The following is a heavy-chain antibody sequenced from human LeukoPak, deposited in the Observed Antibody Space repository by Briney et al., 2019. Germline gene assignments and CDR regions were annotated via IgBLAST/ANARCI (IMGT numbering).Heavy chain of an antibody. Sequence: GESLKISCTGSGYSFTTYWIGWVRQMPAKGREWMGIIYAGYSDTRYSPSFHGQVTISADKSISTAYLQWSSLKASDTAMYYCARQVRGVIKAYGMDVWGQGTTVTVSS. CDR3: ARQVRGVIKAYGMDV. CDR1: GYSFTTYW. D-gene: IGHD3-10*01. V-gene: IGHV5-51*01. CDR2: IYAGYSDT. J-gene: IGHJ6*02.